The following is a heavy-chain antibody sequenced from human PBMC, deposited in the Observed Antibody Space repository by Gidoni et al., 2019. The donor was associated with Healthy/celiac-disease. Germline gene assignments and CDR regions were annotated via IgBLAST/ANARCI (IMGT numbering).Heavy chain of an antibody. CDR1: GFTFSSYS. J-gene: IGHJ5*02. V-gene: IGHV3-21*01. Sequence: EVQLVESGGGLVKPGGSLRLSCAASGFTFSSYSMNWVRQAPGKGLEWVSSISSSSSYIYYADSVKGRFTISRDNAKNSLYLQMNSLRAEDTAVYYCAREVLQQRRSIFAQNWFDPWGQGTLVTVSS. D-gene: IGHD3-3*02. CDR2: ISSSSSYI. CDR3: AREVLQQRRSIFAQNWFDP.